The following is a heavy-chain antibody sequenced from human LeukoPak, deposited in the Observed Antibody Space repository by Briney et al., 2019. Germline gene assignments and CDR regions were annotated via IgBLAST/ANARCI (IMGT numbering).Heavy chain of an antibody. Sequence: LPWFSTVGNTGGVTYYIDSVEGRFTISRDNSKNTVSLQMNNLRVEDTALYYCAKAALGHYAFHSGYAALDIWGQGTLVIVSS. D-gene: IGHD3-3*01. CDR3: AKAALGHYAFHSGYAALDI. V-gene: IGHV3-23*01. CDR2: VGNTGGVT. J-gene: IGHJ3*02.